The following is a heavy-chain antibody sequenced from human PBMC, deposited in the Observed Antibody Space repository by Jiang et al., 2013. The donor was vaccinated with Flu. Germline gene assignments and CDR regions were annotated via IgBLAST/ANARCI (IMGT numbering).Heavy chain of an antibody. Sequence: SVSGASITTSYWSWIRQPPGKGLEWIGYIHNSGSTDYNPSLKSRVTISVDPSKNQFSLKLTSVTAADTAVYYCARVHDWSGYYLNWFDPWGQGTLVTVSS. CDR2: IHNSGST. CDR3: ARVHDWSGYYLNWFDP. CDR1: GASITTSY. V-gene: IGHV4-59*01. J-gene: IGHJ5*02. D-gene: IGHD3-3*01.